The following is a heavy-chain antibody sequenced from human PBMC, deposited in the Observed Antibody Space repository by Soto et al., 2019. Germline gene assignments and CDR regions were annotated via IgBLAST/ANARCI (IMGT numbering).Heavy chain of an antibody. CDR1: GFTVRSSY. CDR2: IYSDDYT. J-gene: IGHJ2*01. D-gene: IGHD3-22*01. Sequence: GGSLRLSCAASGFTVRSSYMSWVRQVQGKGLEWVSIIYSDDYTYYAASVKGRFTIARDNSRNTLYLQMSSLRAEDTAVYYCSSGPYYYDSSEPWGYFDLWGRGTLVTVSS. CDR3: SSGPYYYDSSEPWGYFDL. V-gene: IGHV3-66*01.